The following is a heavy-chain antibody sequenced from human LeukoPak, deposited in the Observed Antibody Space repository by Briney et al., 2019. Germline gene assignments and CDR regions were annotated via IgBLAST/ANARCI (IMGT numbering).Heavy chain of an antibody. CDR3: ARVRVWGSYYNARYGMDV. J-gene: IGHJ6*02. D-gene: IGHD3-16*01. CDR2: INHSGST. V-gene: IGHV4-34*01. Sequence: SETLSLTCAVYGGSFSGYYWSWIRQPPGKGLEWIGEINHSGSTNYNPSLESRFTISVDTSKNQFSLKLSSVTAAAKAVYYCARVRVWGSYYNARYGMDVWGQGTTVTVSS. CDR1: GGSFSGYY.